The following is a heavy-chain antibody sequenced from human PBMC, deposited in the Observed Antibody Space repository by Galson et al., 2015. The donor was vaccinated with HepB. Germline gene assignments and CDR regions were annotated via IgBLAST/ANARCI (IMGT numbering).Heavy chain of an antibody. CDR2: IYSGGST. V-gene: IGHV3-66*02. CDR3: ARVGGYYDSSGYYGP. J-gene: IGHJ5*02. CDR1: GFTVSSNY. Sequence: SLRLSCAASGFTVSSNYMSWVRQAPGKGLEWVSVIYSGGSTYYADSVKGRFTISRDNSKNTLYLQMNSLRAEDTAVYYCARVGGYYDSSGYYGPWGQGTLVTVSS. D-gene: IGHD3-22*01.